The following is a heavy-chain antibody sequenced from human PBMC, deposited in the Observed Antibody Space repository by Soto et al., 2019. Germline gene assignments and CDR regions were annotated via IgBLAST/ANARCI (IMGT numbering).Heavy chain of an antibody. J-gene: IGHJ6*03. CDR3: ARTFWSGTEYYMDV. CDR1: GGSFSGYY. D-gene: IGHD3-3*01. Sequence: SETLSLTCAVYGGSFSGYYWSWIRQPPGKGLEWIGEINHSGSTNYNPSLKSRVTISVDTSKNQFSLKLSSVTAADTAVYYCARTFWSGTEYYMDVWGKGTTVTVSS. V-gene: IGHV4-34*01. CDR2: INHSGST.